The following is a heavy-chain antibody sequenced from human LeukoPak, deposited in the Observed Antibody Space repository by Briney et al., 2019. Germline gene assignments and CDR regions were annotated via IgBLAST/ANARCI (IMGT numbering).Heavy chain of an antibody. Sequence: GGSLRLSCAASGFTFSSYGMHWVRQAPGMGLEWVAVISYDVSNKYYADSVKGRFTVSRDNSKNTLYLQMNSLRAEDTAVYYCAKSGTACSGGCCYSHYFDFWGQGTLVTVSS. J-gene: IGHJ4*02. D-gene: IGHD2-15*01. V-gene: IGHV3-30*18. CDR2: ISYDVSNK. CDR3: AKSGTACSGGCCYSHYFDF. CDR1: GFTFSSYG.